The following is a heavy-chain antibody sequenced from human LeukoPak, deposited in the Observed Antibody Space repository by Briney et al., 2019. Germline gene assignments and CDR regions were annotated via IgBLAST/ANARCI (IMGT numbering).Heavy chain of an antibody. J-gene: IGHJ4*02. D-gene: IGHD4-17*01. CDR1: GYTFTSYY. CDR2: INPSGGST. Sequence: ASVKVSGKASGYTFTSYYMHWVRQAPGQGLEWMGIINPSGGSTSYAQKFQGRVTMTRDTSTSTVYMELSSLRSEDTAVYYCARDRNYGDYSRVCMDYWGQGTLVTVSS. V-gene: IGHV1-46*01. CDR3: ARDRNYGDYSRVCMDY.